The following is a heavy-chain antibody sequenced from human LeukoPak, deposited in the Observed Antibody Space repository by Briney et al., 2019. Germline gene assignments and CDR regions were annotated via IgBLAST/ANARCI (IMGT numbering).Heavy chain of an antibody. CDR2: ISYDGSNK. D-gene: IGHD6-13*01. Sequence: GGSLRLSCAASGFTFSSYGMHWVRQAPGKGLEWVAVISYDGSNKYYADSVKGRFTISRDNSKNTLYLQMNSLRAEDTAVYYCAKDGADGSSSWYGDYWGQGTLVTVS. CDR1: GFTFSSYG. J-gene: IGHJ4*02. V-gene: IGHV3-30*18. CDR3: AKDGADGSSSWYGDY.